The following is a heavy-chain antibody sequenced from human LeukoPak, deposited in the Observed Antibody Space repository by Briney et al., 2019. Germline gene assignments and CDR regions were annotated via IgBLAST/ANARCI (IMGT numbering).Heavy chain of an antibody. V-gene: IGHV3-21*01. Sequence: GGSLRLSCAASGFTFSDYTMNWVRQAPAKGLEWVACITTRSSYMYYADSVKGRFTISRDNAKNSLYLQMNSLRAEDTAVYYCAKKFRGTTVISGDYFDYWGQGTLVTVSS. CDR2: ITTRSSYM. CDR3: AKKFRGTTVISGDYFDY. CDR1: GFTFSDYT. J-gene: IGHJ4*02. D-gene: IGHD4-17*01.